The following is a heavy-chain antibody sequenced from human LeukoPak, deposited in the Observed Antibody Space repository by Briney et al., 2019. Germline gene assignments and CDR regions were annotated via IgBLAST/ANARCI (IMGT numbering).Heavy chain of an antibody. V-gene: IGHV4-34*01. J-gene: IGHJ3*02. CDR2: INHSGST. Sequence: KPSETLSLTCTVSGGSISSYYWSWIRQPPGKGLEWIGEINHSGSTNYNPSLKSRVTISVDTSKNQFSLKLSSVTAADTAVYYCARDRTTDAFDIWGQGTMVTVSS. CDR3: ARDRTTDAFDI. CDR1: GGSISSYY. D-gene: IGHD4-11*01.